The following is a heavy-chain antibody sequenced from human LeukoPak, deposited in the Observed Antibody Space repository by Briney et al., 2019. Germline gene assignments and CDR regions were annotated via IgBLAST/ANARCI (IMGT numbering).Heavy chain of an antibody. V-gene: IGHV3-23*01. Sequence: GGSLRLSCAVSGFTISSYAMSWVRQAPGKGLEWVSAMSGSGGSGGTTYYTDSVKGRFTISRDNAKNSLYLQMNSLRAEDTALYYCAKDMGDGMGVTVGYAFDIWGQGTMVTVSS. J-gene: IGHJ3*02. CDR2: MSGSGGSGGTT. CDR1: GFTISSYA. CDR3: AKDMGDGMGVTVGYAFDI. D-gene: IGHD3-16*01.